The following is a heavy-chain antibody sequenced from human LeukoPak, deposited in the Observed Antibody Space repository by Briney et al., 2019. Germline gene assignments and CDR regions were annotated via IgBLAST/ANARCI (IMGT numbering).Heavy chain of an antibody. Sequence: GGSLRLSCAAFGFIVDINYISWVRQAPGKGLEWVSVIYAGGSTYDAESVQGRFVISRDTPKNTVNLQMNSLRAEDTAVYYCVRVTITGLAFDPWGQGTLVTVSS. CDR2: IYAGGST. CDR3: VRVTITGLAFDP. D-gene: IGHD1-20*01. J-gene: IGHJ5*02. V-gene: IGHV3-66*01. CDR1: GFIVDINY.